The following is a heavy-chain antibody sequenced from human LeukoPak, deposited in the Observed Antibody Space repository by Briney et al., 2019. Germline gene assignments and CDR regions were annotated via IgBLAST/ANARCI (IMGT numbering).Heavy chain of an antibody. CDR3: ARVWQQQLVFDY. CDR1: GYTFTSYG. Sequence: ASVKVSCKASGYTFTSYGISWVRQAPGQGLEWMGWISAYNGNTNYAQILQGRVTMTTDTSTSTAYMELRSLRSDDMAVYYCARVWQQQLVFDYWGQGTLVTVSS. J-gene: IGHJ4*02. D-gene: IGHD6-13*01. CDR2: ISAYNGNT. V-gene: IGHV1-18*03.